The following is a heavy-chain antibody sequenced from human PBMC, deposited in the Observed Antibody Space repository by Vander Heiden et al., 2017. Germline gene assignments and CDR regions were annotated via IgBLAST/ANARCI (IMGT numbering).Heavy chain of an antibody. CDR1: GFTFSENY. CDR2: ITSSGSSI. CDR3: ARAGYKWINYYFDY. J-gene: IGHJ4*02. D-gene: IGHD1-1*01. V-gene: IGHV3-11*01. Sequence: QVQLVESGGGLVKPGGSLRLSCAVSGFTFSENYMTWIRQAPGKGLEWVSYITSSGSSIYYADSVKGRFTISRDNANSLLYLQMNSLRVEDTAVYYCARAGYKWINYYFDYWGQGTLGTVSS.